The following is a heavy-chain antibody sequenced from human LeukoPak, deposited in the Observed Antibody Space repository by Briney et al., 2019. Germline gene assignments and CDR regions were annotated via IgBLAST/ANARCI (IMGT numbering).Heavy chain of an antibody. Sequence: ASVKVSCKASGYTFTSYGISWVRQAPGQGLEWMGVINPSGESTSYAQKFQGRVTVTRDMPTSTVYMDLSSLKSDDTAVYYCAYEYPNTGSFDYWGQGALVTVSS. CDR3: AYEYPNTGSFDY. CDR2: INPSGEST. V-gene: IGHV1-46*01. CDR1: GYTFTSYG. J-gene: IGHJ4*02. D-gene: IGHD2/OR15-2a*01.